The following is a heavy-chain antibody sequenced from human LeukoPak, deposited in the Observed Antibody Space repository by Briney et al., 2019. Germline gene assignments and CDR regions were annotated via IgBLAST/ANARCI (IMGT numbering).Heavy chain of an antibody. CDR1: GVTFSSYE. CDR3: AKDYVNLGHCIGGICYPFDY. Sequence: GGSLRLSCAGSGVTFSSYEMNWVRQAPGKGLEWVSYISSSGGTIFYADSVKGRFTISRDDSKNTLYLQMNSLRADDTAVYYCAKDYVNLGHCIGGICYPFDYWGQGTLVTVSS. D-gene: IGHD2-15*01. J-gene: IGHJ4*02. V-gene: IGHV3-48*03. CDR2: ISSSGGTI.